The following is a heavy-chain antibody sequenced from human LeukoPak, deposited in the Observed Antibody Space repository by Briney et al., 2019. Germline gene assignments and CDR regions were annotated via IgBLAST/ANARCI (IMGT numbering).Heavy chain of an antibody. Sequence: SETLSLTCAVYGGSFSGYYWSWIRQPPGKGLEWIGEINHSGSTNYNPSLKSRVTISVDTSKNQFSLKLSSVTAADTAVYYCASGFSQYYFDYWGQGTLVTVSS. CDR1: GGSFSGYY. CDR3: ASGFSQYYFDY. CDR2: INHSGST. J-gene: IGHJ4*02. V-gene: IGHV4-34*01. D-gene: IGHD3-3*02.